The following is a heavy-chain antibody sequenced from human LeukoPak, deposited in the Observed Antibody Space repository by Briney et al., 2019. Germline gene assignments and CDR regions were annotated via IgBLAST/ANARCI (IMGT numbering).Heavy chain of an antibody. J-gene: IGHJ4*02. CDR3: AKVRGSSWYYSD. D-gene: IGHD6-13*01. CDR2: ISGSGGST. V-gene: IGHV3-23*01. CDR1: GFTFSSYA. Sequence: GGSLRFSCAASGFTFSSYAMSWVRQAPGKGLEWVSAISGSGGSTYYADSVKGRFTISRDNSKNTLYLQMNSLRAEDTAVYYCAKVRGSSWYYSDWGQGTLVTVSS.